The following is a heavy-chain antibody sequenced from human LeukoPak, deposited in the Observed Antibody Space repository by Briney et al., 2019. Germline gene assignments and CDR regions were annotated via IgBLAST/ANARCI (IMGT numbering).Heavy chain of an antibody. CDR1: GFTLSRYG. V-gene: IGHV3-30*18. CDR2: ISYDGSNK. J-gene: IGHJ4*02. CDR3: GKAGSYRATIDY. Sequence: GRSLRLSCADPGFTLSRYGMHSVRQAPGKGLGWVAVISYDGSNKYYADSVKGRFTISRDNFKNTLYLQMNSLRAEDTAVYYCGKAGSYRATIDYWGQGTVVTVSS. D-gene: IGHD1-26*01.